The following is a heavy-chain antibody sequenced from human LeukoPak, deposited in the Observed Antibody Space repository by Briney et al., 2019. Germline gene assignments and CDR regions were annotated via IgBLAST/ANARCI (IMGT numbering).Heavy chain of an antibody. CDR1: GGSINSSSYY. D-gene: IGHD3-22*01. CDR2: IYTSGST. Sequence: SETLSLTCTASGGSINSSSYYWSWIRQPAGKGLEWIGRIYTSGSTNYNPSLKSRITISVDTSKNQFPLKLSSVTAADTAVYYCARDRGIGDSSGYWFDPWGQGTLVTVSS. J-gene: IGHJ5*02. CDR3: ARDRGIGDSSGYWFDP. V-gene: IGHV4-61*02.